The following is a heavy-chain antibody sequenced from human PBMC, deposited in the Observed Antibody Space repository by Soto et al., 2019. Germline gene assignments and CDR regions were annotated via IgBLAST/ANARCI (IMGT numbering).Heavy chain of an antibody. CDR3: ARSGYSSHGMDV. D-gene: IGHD5-12*01. CDR1: GYIFTTYW. CDR2: IYPTDSDT. J-gene: IGHJ6*02. Sequence: GESLKISCQGSGYIFTTYWIGWVRQMPGKGLEWMGIIYPTDSDTRYSPSFQGQVTISADKSITTAYLQWSSLRASDTAVYYCARSGYSSHGMDVWGQGTTVTV. V-gene: IGHV5-51*01.